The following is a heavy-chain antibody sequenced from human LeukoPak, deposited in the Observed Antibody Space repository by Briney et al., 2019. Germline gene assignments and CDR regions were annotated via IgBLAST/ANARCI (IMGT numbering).Heavy chain of an antibody. Sequence: PGGSLRLSCAASGFTFTSAWMSWVRQAPGKGPEWVSSIITTGGSTSNADSVKGRFTISRDNSKNTVFLQMSSLRAEDTAVYYCTQQLGYCSSGSCHFTYWGQGTQVTVSS. CDR2: IITTGGST. CDR3: TQQLGYCSSGSCHFTY. D-gene: IGHD2-15*01. V-gene: IGHV3-23*01. CDR1: GFTFTSAW. J-gene: IGHJ4*02.